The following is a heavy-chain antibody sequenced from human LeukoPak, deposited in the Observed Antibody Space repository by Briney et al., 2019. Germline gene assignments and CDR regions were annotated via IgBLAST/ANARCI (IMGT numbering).Heavy chain of an antibody. J-gene: IGHJ5*02. Sequence: PGGSLRLSCAVSGFTFSNYAISWVRQAPGKGLEWVSSISGSGDTTYYADPVKGRFTISRDNSKNTLYLQMNSLRAEDTAVYYCAPDSSGAFPNCFDPWGQGTLVTVSS. D-gene: IGHD3-22*01. CDR3: APDSSGAFPNCFDP. CDR1: GFTFSNYA. CDR2: ISGSGDTT. V-gene: IGHV3-23*01.